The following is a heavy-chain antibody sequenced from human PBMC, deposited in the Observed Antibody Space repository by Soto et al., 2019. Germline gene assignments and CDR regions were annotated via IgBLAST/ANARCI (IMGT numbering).Heavy chain of an antibody. CDR3: VRVVAIPGYPDN. CDR2: IVPIVDTS. J-gene: IGHJ4*02. Sequence: SVKVSCKASGYTFNSYAIHWVRQAPGQRLEWMGGIVPIVDTSTYAQKFQGRVTITADESTSTVYMELSSLRSDDTAVYYCVRVVAIPGYPDNWGQGTLVTVSS. D-gene: IGHD5-12*01. CDR1: GYTFNSYA. V-gene: IGHV1-69*13.